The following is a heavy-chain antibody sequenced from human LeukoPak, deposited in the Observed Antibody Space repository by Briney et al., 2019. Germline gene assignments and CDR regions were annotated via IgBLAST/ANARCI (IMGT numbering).Heavy chain of an antibody. Sequence: GGSLRLSCAASGFTFSSYSMNWVRQAPGKGLEWVSSISSSSSYIYYADSVKGRFTISRDNAKNSLYLQMNSLRAEDTAVYYCARDLVPTVTTRNYYYGMDVWGQGTTVTVSS. D-gene: IGHD4-17*01. J-gene: IGHJ6*02. CDR2: ISSSSSYI. CDR1: GFTFSSYS. CDR3: ARDLVPTVTTRNYYYGMDV. V-gene: IGHV3-21*01.